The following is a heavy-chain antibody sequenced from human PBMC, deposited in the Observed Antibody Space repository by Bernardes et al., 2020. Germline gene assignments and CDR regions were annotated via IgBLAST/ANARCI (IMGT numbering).Heavy chain of an antibody. Sequence: SETLSLTCSVSGGSISSYYWSWIRQPPGKGLEWMGYIHKIGTTNYNPSLNSRVIISLDTSKNQFSLKLSSVTAADTAIYYCARALYSSNWFSIDSWGQGTLVTVSS. J-gene: IGHJ4*02. D-gene: IGHD6-13*01. CDR3: ARALYSSNWFSIDS. CDR1: GGSISSYY. CDR2: IHKIGTT. V-gene: IGHV4-59*13.